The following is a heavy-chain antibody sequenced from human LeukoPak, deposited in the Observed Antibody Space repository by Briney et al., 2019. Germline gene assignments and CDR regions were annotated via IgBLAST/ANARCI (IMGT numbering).Heavy chain of an antibody. V-gene: IGHV3-23*01. J-gene: IGHJ5*02. Sequence: GGSLRLSCAASGFTFSSYVMSWVRQAPGKGLEWVSAISGSGGSTYYADSVKGRFTISKDNSKNTLYLQMNSLRAEDTAVYYCAKEVASGWYNWFDPWGQGTLVIVSS. D-gene: IGHD6-19*01. CDR2: ISGSGGST. CDR3: AKEVASGWYNWFDP. CDR1: GFTFSSYV.